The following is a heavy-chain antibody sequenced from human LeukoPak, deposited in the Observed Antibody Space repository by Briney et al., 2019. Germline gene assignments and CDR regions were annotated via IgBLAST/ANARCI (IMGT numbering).Heavy chain of an antibody. J-gene: IGHJ4*02. Sequence: GGSLRLSCAASGFTFSIYAMSWVRRAPGKGLEWVSAISGSGITTYYADSVKGRFTISRDNSKNTLYLQMNSLTAGDTAVYYCATSPRGYSHGYDYWGQGTLVTVSS. D-gene: IGHD5-18*01. V-gene: IGHV3-23*01. CDR3: ATSPRGYSHGYDY. CDR1: GFTFSIYA. CDR2: ISGSGITT.